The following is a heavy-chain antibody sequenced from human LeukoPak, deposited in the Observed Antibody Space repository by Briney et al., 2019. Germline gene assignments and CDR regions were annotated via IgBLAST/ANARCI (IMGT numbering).Heavy chain of an antibody. V-gene: IGHV4-61*01. Sequence: SSETLSLTCTVSGGSVSSDSHYWNWIRQPPGKGLEWIGYVYYSGRTKYTPSLKSRVTISIDTSKNQFSLKLSSVTAADTAVYYCARGRCSSTSCYLYYYYGLDVWGQGTTVTVSS. CDR1: GGSVSSDSHY. CDR3: ARGRCSSTSCYLYYYYGLDV. CDR2: VYYSGRT. J-gene: IGHJ6*02. D-gene: IGHD2-2*01.